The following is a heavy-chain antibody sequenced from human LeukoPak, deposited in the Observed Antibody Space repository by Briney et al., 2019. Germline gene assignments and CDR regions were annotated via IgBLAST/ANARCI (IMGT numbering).Heavy chain of an antibody. CDR3: ARTGDTERFDY. V-gene: IGHV3-33*01. CDR1: GFTFSNYG. CDR2: IRYDGSKK. Sequence: GGSLRLSCAASGFTFSNYGMHWVRQAPGKGLEWVALIRYDGSKKGYADSVKGRFTISRDNSKNTLHLQMNSLRAEDTAVYYCARTGDTERFDYWGQGTLVTVSS. D-gene: IGHD5-18*01. J-gene: IGHJ4*02.